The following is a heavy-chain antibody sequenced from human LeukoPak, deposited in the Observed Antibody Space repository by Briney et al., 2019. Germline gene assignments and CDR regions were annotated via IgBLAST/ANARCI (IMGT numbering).Heavy chain of an antibody. V-gene: IGHV3-43*02. CDR1: GFTFDDYA. CDR2: IIGDGGST. J-gene: IGHJ4*02. Sequence: GGSLRLSCAAAGFTFDDYAMHWVRQAPGKGLEWVSLIIGDGGSTYYADSVTGRITIYRDNSKNSLYLQMNSLRTEDTALYYCAKGAAAGNYFDYWGQGTLVTVSS. CDR3: AKGAAAGNYFDY. D-gene: IGHD6-13*01.